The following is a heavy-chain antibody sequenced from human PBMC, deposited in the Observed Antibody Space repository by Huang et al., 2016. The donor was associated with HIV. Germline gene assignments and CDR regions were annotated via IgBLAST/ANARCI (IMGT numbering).Heavy chain of an antibody. CDR1: GGAFRGSS. J-gene: IGHJ4*02. V-gene: IGHV4-34*02. CDR2: INHNGKI. D-gene: IGHD3-10*01. Sequence: QVQLKQWGAGLLKPSETLSINCAVYGGAFRGSSWTWIRQFPEKGLEWIGDINHNGKIIYNLALRARVTISTDTSKNHFSLHLTSVTAADTALYYCARGFNYYASDNLGVYYFDSWGLGTLVTVSP. CDR3: ARGFNYYASDNLGVYYFDS.